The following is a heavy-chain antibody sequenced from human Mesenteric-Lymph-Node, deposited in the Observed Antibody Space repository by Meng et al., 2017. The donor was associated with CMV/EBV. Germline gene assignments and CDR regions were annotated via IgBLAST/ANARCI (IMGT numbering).Heavy chain of an antibody. J-gene: IGHJ4*02. Sequence: GGSLRLSCAASGFTFSDYYISWIRQAPGKGLEWVSYISSSGSTIYYADSVKGRFTISRDNAKNSLYLQMNSLRAEDTAVYHCAKEGVYDGYAVDYWGQGTLVTVSS. CDR3: AKEGVYDGYAVDY. D-gene: IGHD3-22*01. CDR1: GFTFSDYY. CDR2: ISSSGSTI. V-gene: IGHV3-11*04.